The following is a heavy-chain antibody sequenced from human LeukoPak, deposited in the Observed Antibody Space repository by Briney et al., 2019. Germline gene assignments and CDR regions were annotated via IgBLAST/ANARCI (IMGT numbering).Heavy chain of an antibody. CDR2: IRYDGTNK. Sequence: GGSLRLSCAVSGIIFSSYGIHWVRQAPGKGLEWVAFIRYDGTNKYYADSVKGRFTISRGNSKNTLYLQMNSLRAEDTAVYYCAKVGSGWYGVDYWGQGTLVTVSS. V-gene: IGHV3-30*02. D-gene: IGHD6-19*01. CDR1: GIIFSSYG. CDR3: AKVGSGWYGVDY. J-gene: IGHJ4*02.